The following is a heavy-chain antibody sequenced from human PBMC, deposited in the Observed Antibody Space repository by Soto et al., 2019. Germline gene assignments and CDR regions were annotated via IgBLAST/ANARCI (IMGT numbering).Heavy chain of an antibody. CDR1: GFTFSSYA. Sequence: PGGSLRLSCAASGFTFSSYAMSWVRQAPGKGLEWVSAISGSGGSTYYADSVKGRFTISRDNSKNTLYLQMNSLRAEDTAVYYCAKKDGPDIVLMVYARGDFDYWGQGTLVTVSS. CDR3: AKKDGPDIVLMVYARGDFDY. J-gene: IGHJ4*02. V-gene: IGHV3-23*01. D-gene: IGHD2-8*01. CDR2: ISGSGGST.